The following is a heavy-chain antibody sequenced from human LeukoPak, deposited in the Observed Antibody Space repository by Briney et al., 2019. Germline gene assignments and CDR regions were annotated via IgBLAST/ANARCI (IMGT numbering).Heavy chain of an antibody. D-gene: IGHD7-27*01. CDR3: ARQGLIVLAGEGDFDY. CDR2: IHYSGST. CDR1: GGSISSSRNY. J-gene: IGHJ4*02. Sequence: PSETLSLTCTVSGGSISSSRNYWGWIRQPPGKRLEWIGSIHYSGSTYYSPSLKSRVTISVDTSKNQFSLKLSSVTAADTAVYYCARQGLIVLAGEGDFDYWGQGTLVTVSS. V-gene: IGHV4-39*01.